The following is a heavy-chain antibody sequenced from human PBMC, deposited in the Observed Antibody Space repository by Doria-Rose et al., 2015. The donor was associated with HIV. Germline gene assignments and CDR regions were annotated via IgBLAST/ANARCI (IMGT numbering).Heavy chain of an antibody. Sequence: QVQLVESGPVLVKPTETLTLTCTVSGVSLSSPGMGVSWIRQPPGKALEWLANIFADDERSYTTSLKSRLTISRGTSKRQVVLTMTDMDPVDTATYYCARIKSSRWYHKYYFDFWGQGTLVIVSA. CDR2: IFADDER. J-gene: IGHJ4*02. D-gene: IGHD6-13*01. CDR3: ARIKSSRWYHKYYFDF. CDR1: GVSLSSPGMG. V-gene: IGHV2-26*01.